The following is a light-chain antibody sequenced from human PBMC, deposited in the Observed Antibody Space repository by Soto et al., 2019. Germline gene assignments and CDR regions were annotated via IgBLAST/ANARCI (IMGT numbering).Light chain of an antibody. CDR2: GAS. CDR3: QQYGSSPPIT. V-gene: IGKV3-20*01. CDR1: QSVSSSY. J-gene: IGKJ5*01. Sequence: EIVLTQSPGTLSLSPGERATLSCRASQSVSSSYLAWYQQKPGQAPRLLIYGASSRATGIPDRFSGSGSGTDFTLAISRLEPEDFAVYYCQQYGSSPPITFGQGTGLE.